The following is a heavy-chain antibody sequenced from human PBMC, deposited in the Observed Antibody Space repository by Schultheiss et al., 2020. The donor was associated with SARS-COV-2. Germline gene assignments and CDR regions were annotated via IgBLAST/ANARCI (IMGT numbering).Heavy chain of an antibody. D-gene: IGHD3-3*01. CDR2: IYYSGST. Sequence: SETLSLTCTVSDGSVTSGSYYWSWIRQPPGKGLEWIGSIYYSGSTNYNPSLKSRVTISVDTSKNQFSLKLSSVTAADTAVYYCAREVGVVGLYYFDYWGQGTLVTVSS. CDR1: DGSVTSGSYY. V-gene: IGHV4-61*01. J-gene: IGHJ4*02. CDR3: AREVGVVGLYYFDY.